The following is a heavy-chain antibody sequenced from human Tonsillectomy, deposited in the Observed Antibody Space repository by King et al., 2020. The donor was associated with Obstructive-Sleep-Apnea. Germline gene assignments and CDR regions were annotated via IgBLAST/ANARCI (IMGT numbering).Heavy chain of an antibody. D-gene: IGHD6-19*01. J-gene: IGHJ4*02. CDR2: ISNDGSKK. CDR3: VRDSRIAVAGDD. CDR1: GFTLSSHG. V-gene: IGHV3-30*03. Sequence: VQLVESGGGVVQPGRSLRLLCAGSGFTLSSHGLHWVRQAAGKGLEWVAFISNDGSKKYYAGSVKGRFTISRGNSKNTVFLQMDSLRPDDTAVFYCVRDSRIAVAGDDWGQGTLVTVSS.